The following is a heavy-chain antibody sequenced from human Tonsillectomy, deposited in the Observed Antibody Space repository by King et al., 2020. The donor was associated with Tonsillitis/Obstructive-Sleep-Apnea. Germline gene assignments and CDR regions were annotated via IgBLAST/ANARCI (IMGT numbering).Heavy chain of an antibody. CDR1: GGSISSSSYY. CDR2: IYYNGST. D-gene: IGHD3-10*01. Sequence: QLQESGPGLVKPSETLSLTCTVSGGSISSSSYYWGWIRQPPGKGREGIGSIYYNGSTYYNPSFKSRVTISLDTSKNQFSLKLSSVTAADTAVYYCARHGPGGFFDYWGQGTLVTVSS. V-gene: IGHV4-39*01. J-gene: IGHJ4*02. CDR3: ARHGPGGFFDY.